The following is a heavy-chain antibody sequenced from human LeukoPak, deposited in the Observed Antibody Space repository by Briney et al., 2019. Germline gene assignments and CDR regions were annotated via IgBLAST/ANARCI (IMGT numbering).Heavy chain of an antibody. V-gene: IGHV3-66*04. Sequence: EGSLRLSCAASGFTVSSNYMSWVRQAPGKGLEWVSVIYSGGSTYYADSVRGRFTISRDNSKNTLYLQMYSLRAEDTAVYYCARHESFRSSWNYWGQGALVTVSS. CDR1: GFTVSSNY. J-gene: IGHJ4*02. CDR2: IYSGGST. D-gene: IGHD6-13*01. CDR3: ARHESFRSSWNY.